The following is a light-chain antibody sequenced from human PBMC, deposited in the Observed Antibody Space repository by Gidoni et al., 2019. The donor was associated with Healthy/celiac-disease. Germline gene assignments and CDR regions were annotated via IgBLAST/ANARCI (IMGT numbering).Light chain of an antibody. J-gene: IGLJ1*01. CDR1: SSDVGVYNY. V-gene: IGLV2-8*01. Sequence: QSALTPLPSASRSPGQLVTIPCTGTSSDVGVYNYVSWYQQHPGKAPKLMIYEVSKRPSWVPDRFSGSKSGNAASLTVSGLQAEDEADYYCSSYAGSNNPYVFGTGTKVTVL. CDR2: EVS. CDR3: SSYAGSNNPYV.